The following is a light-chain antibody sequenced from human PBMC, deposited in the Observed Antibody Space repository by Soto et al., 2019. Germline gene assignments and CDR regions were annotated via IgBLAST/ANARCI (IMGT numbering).Light chain of an antibody. CDR1: RSITSY. CDR2: AAS. V-gene: IGKV1-39*01. Sequence: DVQMTQFPSSLSASVGDTVTITCRASRSITSYLNWYQHKPGKAPELLIFAASSLQTGVPSRFSGSGSGTDFTLTISSLQPEDFATYYCQQSYSTPYTFGQGTKLEIK. J-gene: IGKJ2*01. CDR3: QQSYSTPYT.